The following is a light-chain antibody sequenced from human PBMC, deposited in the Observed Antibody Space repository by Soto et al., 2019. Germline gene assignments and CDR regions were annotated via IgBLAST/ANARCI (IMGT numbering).Light chain of an antibody. CDR3: LQDYNYPRT. CDR1: QGIRSD. V-gene: IGKV1-6*01. Sequence: AIQMTQSPSSLSASVGDRVTITCRASQGIRSDLGWYQQKPGKAPNLLIYAASSLQSGVPSRFSGSGSGTDFTLTISSLQPEDFATYYCLQDYNYPRTFGQGTKLEIK. CDR2: AAS. J-gene: IGKJ2*01.